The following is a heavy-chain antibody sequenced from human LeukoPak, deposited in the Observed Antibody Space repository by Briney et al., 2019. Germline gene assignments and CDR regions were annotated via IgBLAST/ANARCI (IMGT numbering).Heavy chain of an antibody. J-gene: IGHJ3*02. CDR1: GFTFSSYS. V-gene: IGHV3-21*01. CDR2: ISSSSSYI. Sequence: GGSLRLSCAASGFTFSSYSMNWVRQAPGKGLEWVSSISSSSSYIYYADSVKGRFTISRDNAKNALYLQMNSLRAEDTAVYYCARDAAAADAFDIWGQGTMVTVSS. D-gene: IGHD6-13*01. CDR3: ARDAAAADAFDI.